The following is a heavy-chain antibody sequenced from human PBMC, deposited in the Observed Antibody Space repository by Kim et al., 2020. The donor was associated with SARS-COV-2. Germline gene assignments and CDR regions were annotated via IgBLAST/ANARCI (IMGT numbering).Heavy chain of an antibody. CDR3: ARGSGELIFGYYYYYGMDV. V-gene: IGHV1-18*01. J-gene: IGHJ6*02. D-gene: IGHD3-10*01. CDR2: ISAYNGNT. Sequence: ASVKVSCKASGYTFTSYGISWVRQAPGQGLEWMGWISAYNGNTNYAQKLQGRVTMTTDTSTSTAYMELRSLRSDDTAVYYCARGSGELIFGYYYYYGMDVWGQGTTVTVS. CDR1: GYTFTSYG.